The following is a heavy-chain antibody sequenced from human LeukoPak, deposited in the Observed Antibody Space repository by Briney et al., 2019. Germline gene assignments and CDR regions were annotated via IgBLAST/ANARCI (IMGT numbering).Heavy chain of an antibody. V-gene: IGHV5-51*01. Sequence: AGESLKISCKVSEYTFASYFIGWVRQMPGKGLEWMGIIYPGDSDTRYNPSFQGQVTISVDKSISTVYLQWSSLKASDTATYYCTRQAPHNYYYYMDVWGNGTTVTVSS. D-gene: IGHD1-14*01. CDR2: IYPGDSDT. CDR3: TRQAPHNYYYYMDV. CDR1: EYTFASYF. J-gene: IGHJ6*03.